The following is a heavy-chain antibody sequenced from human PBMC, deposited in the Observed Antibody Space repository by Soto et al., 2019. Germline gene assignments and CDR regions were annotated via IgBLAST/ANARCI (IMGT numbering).Heavy chain of an antibody. Sequence: LSLICAVYGGSFSGYCWSWIRQPPGKGLKWIGEINHSGSTNYNPSLKSRVTISVDTSKNQFSLKLSSVTAADTAVYYCARRPWLRDYVIRQWLALDYWGQGTLVTVSS. V-gene: IGHV4-34*01. CDR3: ARRPWLRDYVIRQWLALDY. CDR1: GGSFSGYC. D-gene: IGHD6-19*01. J-gene: IGHJ4*02. CDR2: INHSGST.